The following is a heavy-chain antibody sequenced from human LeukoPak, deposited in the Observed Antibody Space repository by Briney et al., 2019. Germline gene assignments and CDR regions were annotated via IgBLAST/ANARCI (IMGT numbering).Heavy chain of an antibody. CDR2: IKSDGSST. D-gene: IGHD4-17*01. Sequence: GGSLRLSCAASGFTFSNYWMHWVRQAPGKGLVWVSRIKSDGSSTTYADSVKGRFTISRDNAKNMVYLQTNSLRAEDTAVYYSARDPFYGDADFDYWGQGTLVTVSS. CDR3: ARDPFYGDADFDY. CDR1: GFTFSNYW. V-gene: IGHV3-74*01. J-gene: IGHJ4*02.